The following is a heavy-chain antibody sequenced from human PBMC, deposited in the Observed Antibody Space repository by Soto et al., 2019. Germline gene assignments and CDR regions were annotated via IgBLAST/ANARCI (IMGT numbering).Heavy chain of an antibody. V-gene: IGHV3-7*01. D-gene: IGHD4-4*01. CDR3: ARVYSFPWDY. Sequence: PGGSLRLSCVASGFTFSSFWMSWARQAPGKGLEWVANIKQDGSHKYYVPSVKGRFTISRDNAKNSLYLQMNSLGAEDAAVYYSARVYSFPWDYWGQGTLVTVSS. CDR1: GFTFSSFW. CDR2: IKQDGSHK. J-gene: IGHJ4*02.